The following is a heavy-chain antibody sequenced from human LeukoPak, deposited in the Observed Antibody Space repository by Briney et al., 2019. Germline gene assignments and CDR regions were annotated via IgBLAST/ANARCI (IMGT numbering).Heavy chain of an antibody. J-gene: IGHJ4*02. CDR2: INPNSGGT. D-gene: IGHD1-26*01. Sequence: ASVKVSCKASGYTFTGYYMHWVRQAPGQGLEWMGWINPNSGGTNYAQKLQGRVTMTTDTSTGTAYMELRSLRSDDTAVYYCARDQIVGATGYWGQGTLVTVSS. V-gene: IGHV1-2*02. CDR1: GYTFTGYY. CDR3: ARDQIVGATGY.